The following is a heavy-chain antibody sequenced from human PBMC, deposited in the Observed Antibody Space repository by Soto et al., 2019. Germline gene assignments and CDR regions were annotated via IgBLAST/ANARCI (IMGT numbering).Heavy chain of an antibody. Sequence: QLQLQESGSGLVKPSQTLSLTCAVSGGSISSGGYSWSWIRQPPGKGLEWIGYIYHSGSTYYNPSLKSRVTISVDRSKNQFSLKLSSVTAADTAVYYCASGYYDSSGYYFDYWGQGTLVPVSS. CDR3: ASGYYDSSGYYFDY. V-gene: IGHV4-30-2*01. CDR2: IYHSGST. J-gene: IGHJ4*02. CDR1: GGSISSGGYS. D-gene: IGHD3-22*01.